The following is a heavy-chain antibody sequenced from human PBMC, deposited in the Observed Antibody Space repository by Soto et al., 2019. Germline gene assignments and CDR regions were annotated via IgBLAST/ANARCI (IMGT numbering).Heavy chain of an antibody. J-gene: IGHJ6*02. D-gene: IGHD2-2*01. CDR2: ISAYNGNT. V-gene: IGHV1-18*01. Sequence: QVQLVQSGAEVKKPGASVKVSCKASGYTFASNGISWVRQAPGQGLEWMGWISAYNGNTNYAQKLQGRVTMTTDTSTSTAYMEVRSLRSDDTAVYYCAREGTCSSTSCPTYFSFGMDVWGQGTTVTVSS. CDR3: AREGTCSSTSCPTYFSFGMDV. CDR1: GYTFASNG.